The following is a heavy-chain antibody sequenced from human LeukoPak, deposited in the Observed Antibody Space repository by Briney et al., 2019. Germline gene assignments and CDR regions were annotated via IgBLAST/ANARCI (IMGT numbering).Heavy chain of an antibody. CDR1: GFTFSIYE. J-gene: IGHJ4*02. CDR3: ARIGADSSGYYYKYFDF. Sequence: GGSLRLSCVVSGFTFSIYEMNWVREAPGKGLERVSYICSGGGTIYYADSVRGRFTISRDNAKNSLYLQMNSLRAEDTAVYYCARIGADSSGYYYKYFDFWGQGTLVTVSS. V-gene: IGHV3-48*03. D-gene: IGHD3-22*01. CDR2: ICSGGGTI.